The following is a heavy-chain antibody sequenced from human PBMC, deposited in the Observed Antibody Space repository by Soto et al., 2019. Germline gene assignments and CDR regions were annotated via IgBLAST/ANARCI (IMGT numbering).Heavy chain of an antibody. J-gene: IGHJ6*02. CDR1: GYTFTGYY. CDR2: INPNSGGT. V-gene: IGHV1-2*04. CDR3: ARYSSSPHYGMDV. D-gene: IGHD6-6*01. Sequence: ASVKVSCKASGYTFTGYYMHWVRQAPGQGLGWMGWINPNSGGTNYAQKFQGWVTMTRDTSISTAYMELSRLRSDDTAVYYCARYSSSPHYGMDVWGQGTTVTVSS.